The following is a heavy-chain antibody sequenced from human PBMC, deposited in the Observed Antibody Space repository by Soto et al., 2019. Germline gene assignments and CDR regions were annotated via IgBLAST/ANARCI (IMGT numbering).Heavy chain of an antibody. CDR2: IKSKTDGGTT. Sequence: VSLRLSCAASGFTFSNAWMSWVRQAPGKGLEWVGRIKSKTDGGTTDYAAPVKGRFTISRDDSKNTLYLQMNSLKTEDTAVYYCTTDKTVLLWFGESFNWFDPWGQGTLVTVSS. CDR1: GFTFSNAW. CDR3: TTDKTVLLWFGESFNWFDP. V-gene: IGHV3-15*01. J-gene: IGHJ5*02. D-gene: IGHD3-10*01.